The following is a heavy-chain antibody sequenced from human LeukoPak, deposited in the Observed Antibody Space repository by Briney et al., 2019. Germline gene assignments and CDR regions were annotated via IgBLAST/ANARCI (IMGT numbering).Heavy chain of an antibody. Sequence: GASVKVSCKTSGYTFSSYEINWVRQAPGQGLEWMGGIIPIFGTANYAQKFQGRVTITTDESTSTAYMELSSLRSEDTAVYYCASSVQIGASKGWYFDYWGQGTLVTVSS. D-gene: IGHD1-26*01. J-gene: IGHJ4*02. CDR3: ASSVQIGASKGWYFDY. V-gene: IGHV1-69*05. CDR1: GYTFSSYE. CDR2: IIPIFGTA.